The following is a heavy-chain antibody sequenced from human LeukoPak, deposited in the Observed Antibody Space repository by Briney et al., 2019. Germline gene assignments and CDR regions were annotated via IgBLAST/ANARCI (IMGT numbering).Heavy chain of an antibody. CDR1: GFTFDDYG. Sequence: RTGGSLRLSCAASGFTFDDYGMNWVRQAPGKGLEWVSGIKWNAGSTDYADSVKGRFTISRDNAKSSLYLQMDSLRAEDTALYYCARGRGGWPNYYFDYWGQGNLVTVSS. CDR2: IKWNAGST. CDR3: ARGRGGWPNYYFDY. V-gene: IGHV3-20*04. D-gene: IGHD1-26*01. J-gene: IGHJ4*02.